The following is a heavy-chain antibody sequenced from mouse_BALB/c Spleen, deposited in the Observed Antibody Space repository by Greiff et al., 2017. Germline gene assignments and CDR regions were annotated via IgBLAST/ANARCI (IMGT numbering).Heavy chain of an antibody. J-gene: IGHJ3*01. CDR2: ISYSGST. V-gene: IGHV3-2*02. CDR3: ARKGFRSFAY. CDR1: GYSITSDYA. Sequence: ESGPGLVKPSQSLSLTCTVTGYSITSDYAWYWIRQFPGNQLEWMGYISYSGSTSYNPSLKSRISITRDTSKNQFFLQLNSVTTEDTATYYCARKGFRSFAYWGQGTLVTVSA.